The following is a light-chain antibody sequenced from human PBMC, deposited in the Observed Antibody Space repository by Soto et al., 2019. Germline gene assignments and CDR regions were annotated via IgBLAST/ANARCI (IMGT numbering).Light chain of an antibody. Sequence: QSALTQPASVSGSPGQSITISCTGSSSDVGSYNLVSWYQQHPGTAPRLLLYEATKRPPGVSSRFSGSKSGNTVSLTISGLQSEDEADYYCCSYAGTNTVVFGGGTKLTVL. CDR2: EAT. CDR1: SSDVGSYNL. J-gene: IGLJ2*01. CDR3: CSYAGTNTVV. V-gene: IGLV2-23*01.